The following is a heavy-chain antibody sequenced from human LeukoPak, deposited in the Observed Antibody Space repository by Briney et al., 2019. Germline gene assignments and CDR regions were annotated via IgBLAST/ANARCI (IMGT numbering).Heavy chain of an antibody. Sequence: GGSLRLSCVASGFAFSSYWMTWVRQAPGKGLEWVANMRQDGNEKYYVDSVRGRFTISRDNAKNSLYLQMNSLRAEDTAVYYCARMVAGTGSIWGQGTLVTVSS. CDR3: ARMVAGTGSI. CDR2: MRQDGNEK. D-gene: IGHD6-19*01. CDR1: GFAFSSYW. V-gene: IGHV3-7*01. J-gene: IGHJ4*02.